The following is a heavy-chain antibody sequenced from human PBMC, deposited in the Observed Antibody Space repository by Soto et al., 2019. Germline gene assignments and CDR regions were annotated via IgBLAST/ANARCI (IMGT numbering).Heavy chain of an antibody. V-gene: IGHV4-30-4*01. CDR2: IYYSGST. Sequence: QVQLQESGPGLVKPSQTLSLTCTVSGGSISSGDYYWSWIRQPPGKGLEWIGYIYYSGSTYYNPSLKGRVTISVDTSKNQFSLKLSSVTAADTAVYYCATTMVRGVIVRYGMDVWGQGTTVTVSS. CDR3: ATTMVRGVIVRYGMDV. J-gene: IGHJ6*02. D-gene: IGHD3-10*01. CDR1: GGSISSGDYY.